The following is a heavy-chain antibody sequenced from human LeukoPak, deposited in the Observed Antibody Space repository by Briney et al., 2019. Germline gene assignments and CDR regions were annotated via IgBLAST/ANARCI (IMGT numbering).Heavy chain of an antibody. V-gene: IGHV4-34*01. CDR2: INHSGST. J-gene: IGHJ3*02. D-gene: IGHD3-22*01. CDR1: GGSFSGYY. CDR3: ARLIVVVTEDAFDI. Sequence: SETLSLTCAVYGGSFSGYYWSWIRQPPGKGLEWIGEINHSGSTNYNPSLKSRVTISVDTSKNQFSLKLSSVTAADTAVYYCARLIVVVTEDAFDIWGQGTMVTVSS.